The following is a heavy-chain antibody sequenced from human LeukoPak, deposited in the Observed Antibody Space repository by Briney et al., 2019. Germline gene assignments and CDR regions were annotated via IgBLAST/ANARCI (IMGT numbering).Heavy chain of an antibody. V-gene: IGHV1-2*02. CDR3: AREARAAVGLFWYFDL. CDR1: GYTFTGYY. Sequence: GASVTVSCKASGYTFTGYYMHWVRQAPGQGLEWMGWINPNSGGTNYAQKFQGRVTMTRDTSISTAYMELSRLRSDDTAVYYCAREARAAVGLFWYFDLWGRGTLVTVSS. CDR2: INPNSGGT. J-gene: IGHJ2*01. D-gene: IGHD6-13*01.